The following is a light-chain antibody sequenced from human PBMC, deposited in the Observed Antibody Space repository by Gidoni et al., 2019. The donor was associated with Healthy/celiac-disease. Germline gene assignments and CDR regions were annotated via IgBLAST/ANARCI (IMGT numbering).Light chain of an antibody. V-gene: IGLV1-44*01. Sequence: QSVLTQPPSASGTPAQGVTISCSGSSSNIGSNTVNWYQQLPGTAPKLLIYSNNQRPSGVPDRFSGSKSGTSASLAISGLQSEDEADYYCAAWDDSLNGRVFGGGTKLTVL. CDR1: SSNIGSNT. CDR2: SNN. J-gene: IGLJ3*02. CDR3: AAWDDSLNGRV.